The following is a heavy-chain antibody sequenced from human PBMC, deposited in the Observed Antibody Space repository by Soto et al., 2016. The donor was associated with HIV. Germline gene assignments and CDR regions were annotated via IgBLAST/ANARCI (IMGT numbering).Heavy chain of an antibody. CDR2: FYNSGST. CDR1: GGSISSSRYY. J-gene: IGHJ4*02. CDR3: ARPYYYDSSGSDY. Sequence: QLQLQESGPGLVKPSETLSLTCTVSGGSISSSRYYWGWIRQPPGKGLEWIGSFYNSGSTYYNPSLKSRVTISVDTSKNQFSLKLSSVTAADTAVYFCARPYYYDSSGSDYWGQGTLVTVSS. V-gene: IGHV4-39*01. D-gene: IGHD3-22*01.